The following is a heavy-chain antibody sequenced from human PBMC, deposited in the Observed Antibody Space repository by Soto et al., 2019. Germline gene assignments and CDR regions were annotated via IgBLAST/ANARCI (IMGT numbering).Heavy chain of an antibody. D-gene: IGHD3-16*01. CDR2: IFPDDSDT. Sequence: PGESLTISCKASGYIIKNYWIGWVRQMPGQGLEWMGIIFPDDSDTRYSPSFQGHVTISVDKSISTAYVQWSSLKASDSAIYYCFRGGVTSRTFDYGGQGTRFTVYS. V-gene: IGHV5-51*01. CDR3: FRGGVTSRTFDY. CDR1: GYIIKNYW. J-gene: IGHJ4*02.